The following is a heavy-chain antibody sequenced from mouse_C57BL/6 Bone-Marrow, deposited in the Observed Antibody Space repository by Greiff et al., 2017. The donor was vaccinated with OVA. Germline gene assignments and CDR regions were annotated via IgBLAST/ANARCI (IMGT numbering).Heavy chain of an antibody. J-gene: IGHJ1*03. Sequence: EVQLQQSGAELVRPGASVKLSCTASGFNIKDDYMHWVKQRPEQGLEWIGWIDPENGDTEYASKFQGKATITADTSSNTAYLQLSRLTSEDTAVYYCTPYGYDGEWWYFDVWGTGTTVTVSS. CDR2: IDPENGDT. D-gene: IGHD2-2*01. CDR1: GFNIKDDY. CDR3: TPYGYDGEWWYFDV. V-gene: IGHV14-4*01.